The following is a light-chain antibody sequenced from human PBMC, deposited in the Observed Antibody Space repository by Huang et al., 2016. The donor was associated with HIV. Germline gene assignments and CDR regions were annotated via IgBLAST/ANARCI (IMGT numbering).Light chain of an antibody. V-gene: IGKV3-15*01. Sequence: EIVMTQSPATLSVSPGERATLSCRASQNIGDNLTWYQHKPGQAPRLLICGASTRATVIPPMFSGSGSWTEFTLTISGLESEDFAVYYCQQFNNWPPRFTFGPGTTVDVK. J-gene: IGKJ3*01. CDR3: QQFNNWPPRFT. CDR2: GAS. CDR1: QNIGDN.